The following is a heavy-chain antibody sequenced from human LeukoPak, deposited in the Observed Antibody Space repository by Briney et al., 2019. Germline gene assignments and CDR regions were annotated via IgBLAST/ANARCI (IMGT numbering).Heavy chain of an antibody. J-gene: IGHJ4*02. Sequence: GESLKISCKGSGYSFTSYWISWVRQMPGKGLEWMGRIDPSDSYTNYSPSFQGHVTISADKSISTAYLQWSSLKASDTAMYYCARRHYDILTGSKGFDYWGQGTLVTVSS. CDR1: GYSFTSYW. CDR2: IDPSDSYT. D-gene: IGHD3-9*01. CDR3: ARRHYDILTGSKGFDY. V-gene: IGHV5-10-1*01.